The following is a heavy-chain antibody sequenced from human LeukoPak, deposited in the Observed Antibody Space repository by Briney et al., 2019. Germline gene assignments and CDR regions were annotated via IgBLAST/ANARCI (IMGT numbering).Heavy chain of an antibody. V-gene: IGHV4-59*08. J-gene: IGHJ4*02. CDR3: ARYGRDSVHLKWGFDY. CDR2: IYYSGGT. Sequence: SETLSLTCSVSGGSINNYYWSWIRQSPGKGLEWIGFIYYSGGTAYNPSLKSRVAISVDTSKNQFSLRLTSVTAADTAVYYCARYGRDSVHLKWGFDYRGQGTLVTVSS. CDR1: GGSINNYY. D-gene: IGHD3-10*02.